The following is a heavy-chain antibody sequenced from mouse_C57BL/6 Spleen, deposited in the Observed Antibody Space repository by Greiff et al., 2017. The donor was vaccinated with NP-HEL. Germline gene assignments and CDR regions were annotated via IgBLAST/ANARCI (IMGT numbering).Heavy chain of an antibody. CDR2: IYPGDGDT. J-gene: IGHJ4*01. D-gene: IGHD1-1*01. CDR3: ARDGYYGSSYAMDY. V-gene: IGHV1-80*01. CDR1: GYAFSSYW. Sequence: VQVVESGAELVKPGASVKISCKASGYAFSSYWMNWVKQRPGKGLEWIGQIYPGDGDTNYNGKFKGKATLTADKSSSTAYMQLSSLTSEDSAVYFCARDGYYGSSYAMDYWGQGTSVTVSS.